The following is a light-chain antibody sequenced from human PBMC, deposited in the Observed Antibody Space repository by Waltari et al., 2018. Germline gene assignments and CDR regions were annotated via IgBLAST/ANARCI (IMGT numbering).Light chain of an antibody. CDR3: CSYAGRATWA. V-gene: IGLV2-11*01. Sequence: ALTQPSSVSGSPVHSVTISCTGTSSAVGGYDYVSWYKQHPGKAPKLVIYDVNKWPSGVPDRFSGSKSGNTASLTISGLQADEEADYNCCSYAGRATWAFGGGTKLTVL. CDR2: DVN. J-gene: IGLJ3*02. CDR1: SSAVGGYDY.